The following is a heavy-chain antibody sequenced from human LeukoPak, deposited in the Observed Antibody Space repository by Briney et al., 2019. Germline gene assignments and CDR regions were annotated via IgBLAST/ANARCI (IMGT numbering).Heavy chain of an antibody. D-gene: IGHD6-19*01. CDR2: GSNN. J-gene: IGHJ5*02. V-gene: IGHV3-30-3*01. CDR3: ARGESEYSSGWLNWFDP. Sequence: GSNNYYPDSWKVRFTISRDNSKNTLYLQMNSLRAEDTAVYYCARGESEYSSGWLNWFDPWGQGTLVTVSS.